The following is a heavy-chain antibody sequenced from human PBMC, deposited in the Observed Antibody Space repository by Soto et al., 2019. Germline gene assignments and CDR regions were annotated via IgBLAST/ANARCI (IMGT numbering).Heavy chain of an antibody. D-gene: IGHD3-10*01. CDR2: IIPIFGTA. CDR3: ASTYGSGSYLFDYYYYGMDV. Sequence: SVKVSCKASGGTFSSYAISWVLQAPGQGLEWMGGIIPIFGTANYAQKFQGRVTITADESTSTAYMELSSLRSEDTAVYYCASTYGSGSYLFDYYYYGMDVWGQGTTVTVSS. CDR1: GGTFSSYA. J-gene: IGHJ6*02. V-gene: IGHV1-69*13.